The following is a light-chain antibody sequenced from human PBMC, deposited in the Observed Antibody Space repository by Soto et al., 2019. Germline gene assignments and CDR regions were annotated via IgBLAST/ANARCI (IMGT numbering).Light chain of an antibody. CDR1: SSNIGAGYE. V-gene: IGLV1-40*01. CDR2: ENN. J-gene: IGLJ1*01. CDR3: QSYDSSLSGYV. Sequence: QSVLTQPPSVSVAPGQRVTISCTGSSSNIGAGYEAHWYQQVPGTAPKLLIYENNNRPSGVPDRFSGSKSGTSASLAITGRQAEDEAEYYCQSYDSSLSGYVFGTGTKLTAL.